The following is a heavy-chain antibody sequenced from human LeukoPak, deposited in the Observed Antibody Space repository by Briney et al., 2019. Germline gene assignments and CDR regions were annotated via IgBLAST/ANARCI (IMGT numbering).Heavy chain of an antibody. CDR1: GGTFSSYA. CDR3: ARDGVLYSNFDY. V-gene: IGHV1-69*13. Sequence: SVKVSCKASGGTFSSYAISWVRQAPGQGLGWMGGIIPIFGTANYAQKFQGRVTITADESTSTAYMELSSLRSEDTAVYYCARDGVLYSNFDYWGQGTLVTVSS. CDR2: IIPIFGTA. J-gene: IGHJ4*02. D-gene: IGHD4-11*01.